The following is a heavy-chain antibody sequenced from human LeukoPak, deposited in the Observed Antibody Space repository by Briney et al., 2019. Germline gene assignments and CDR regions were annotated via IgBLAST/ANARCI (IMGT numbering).Heavy chain of an antibody. J-gene: IGHJ3*02. CDR3: ARAGSGTFGGAFDI. Sequence: ASVKVSRKPSVYTFIDYFIHLVRQTPGQGREWMGWINLNSGITRYAEKFQERVTMIRDTEAYMELGRLRSGDRAVYYCARAGSGTFGGAFDIWGQGTVVTVSS. D-gene: IGHD2-15*01. CDR2: INLNSGIT. V-gene: IGHV1-2*02. CDR1: VYTFIDYF.